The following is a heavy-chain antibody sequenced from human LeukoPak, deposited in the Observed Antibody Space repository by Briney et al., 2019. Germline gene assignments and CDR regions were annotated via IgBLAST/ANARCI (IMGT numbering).Heavy chain of an antibody. D-gene: IGHD2-2*01. CDR1: GYTFTSYA. CDR3: ARSVVVPAASGYFDY. CDR2: INAGNGNT. J-gene: IGHJ4*02. V-gene: IGHV1-3*01. Sequence: ASVKVSCKASGYTFTSYAMHWVRQAPGQRLEWMGWINAGNGNTKYSQKFQGRVTITRDTSASTAYMELSSLRSEDTAVYYCARSVVVPAASGYFDYWGQGTLVTVFS.